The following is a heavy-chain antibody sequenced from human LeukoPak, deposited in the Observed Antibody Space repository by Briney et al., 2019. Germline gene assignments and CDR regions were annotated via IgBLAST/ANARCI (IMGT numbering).Heavy chain of an antibody. CDR1: GGSISSSSYY. Sequence: SSETLSLTCTVSGGSISSSSYYWGWIRQPPGKGLEWIGSIYYSGSTYYNPSLKSRVTISVDTSKNQFSLKLSSVTAADTAVYYCASTYRVVYYYSMDVWGKGTTVTVSS. D-gene: IGHD2-15*01. CDR2: IYYSGST. J-gene: IGHJ6*03. V-gene: IGHV4-39*01. CDR3: ASTYRVVYYYSMDV.